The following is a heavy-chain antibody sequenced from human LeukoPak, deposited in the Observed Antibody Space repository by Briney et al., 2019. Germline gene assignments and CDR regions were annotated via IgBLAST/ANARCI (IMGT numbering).Heavy chain of an antibody. CDR2: INPISGSA. CDR3: ARRSGSSSGFDY. Sequence: ASVKVSCKASGYAFTGYYMHSVRQAPGQRLEWMGWINPISGSASYAQRFQGRVTMTRDTSISTAYMELRRLTSDDPAGYYCARRSGSSSGFDYWGQGTPVTVSS. D-gene: IGHD1-26*01. J-gene: IGHJ4*02. V-gene: IGHV1-2*02. CDR1: GYAFTGYY.